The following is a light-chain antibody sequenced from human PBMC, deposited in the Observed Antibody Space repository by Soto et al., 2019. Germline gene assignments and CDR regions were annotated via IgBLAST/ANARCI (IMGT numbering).Light chain of an antibody. J-gene: IGKJ2*01. V-gene: IGKV3D-15*01. CDR1: QSVGSH. CDR2: GSS. CDR3: HHYSSWPPYT. Sequence: EIVVTQSPDTLSVSPGERAALSCRTSQSVGSHLAWYQQKPGQVPRLLIYGSSNRATGIPVRFSGSRSGTEFTLTISSLQSEDFAVYYCHHYSSWPPYTFGQGTKLEIK.